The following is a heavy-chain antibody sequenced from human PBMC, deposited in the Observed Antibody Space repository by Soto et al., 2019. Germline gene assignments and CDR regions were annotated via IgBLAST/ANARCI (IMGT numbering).Heavy chain of an antibody. CDR2: ISSTGSYI. Sequence: EVQLVESGGGLVKPGGSLRLSCAASGFTFSTYNMNWVRQAPGKGLEWVSVISSTGSYIFYADSVKGRFIISGDNAKKSVYLQMNSPRADDSAVHSCAGRDVGGLAVAGLDSWGQGTLVTVSS. V-gene: IGHV3-21*01. J-gene: IGHJ4*02. CDR1: GFTFSTYN. D-gene: IGHD6-19*01. CDR3: AGRDVGGLAVAGLDS.